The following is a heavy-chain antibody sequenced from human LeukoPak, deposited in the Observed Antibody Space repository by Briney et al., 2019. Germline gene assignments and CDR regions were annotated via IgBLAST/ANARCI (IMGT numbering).Heavy chain of an antibody. CDR3: ARALAVAGPSHYYYGMDV. CDR1: GFTFSSYD. J-gene: IGHJ6*02. D-gene: IGHD6-19*01. CDR2: IGTAGDT. Sequence: VGSLRLSCAASGFTFSSYDMHWVRQATGKGLEWVSAIGTAGDTYYPGSVKGRFTISRENAKNSLYLQMNSLRAGDTAVYYCARALAVAGPSHYYYGMDVWGQGTTVTVSS. V-gene: IGHV3-13*04.